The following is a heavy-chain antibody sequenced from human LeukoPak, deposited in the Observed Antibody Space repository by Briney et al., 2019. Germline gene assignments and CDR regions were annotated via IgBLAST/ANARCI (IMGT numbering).Heavy chain of an antibody. J-gene: IGHJ3*02. CDR2: ISYDGSNK. CDR1: GFTFSSYA. V-gene: IGHV3-30-3*01. CDR3: ARDNLAAAGDDNFDI. D-gene: IGHD6-13*01. Sequence: GGSLRLSCAASGFTFSSYAMHWVRQAPGKGLEWVAVISYDGSNKYYADSVKGRFTISRDNSKNTLYLQMNRLRAEDTAIYYCARDNLAAAGDDNFDIWGQGTMVTVSS.